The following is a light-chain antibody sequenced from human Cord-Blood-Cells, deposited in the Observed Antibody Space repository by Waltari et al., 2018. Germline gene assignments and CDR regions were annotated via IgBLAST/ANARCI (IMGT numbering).Light chain of an antibody. CDR3: QQYYSTPLT. J-gene: IGKJ4*01. Sequence: DIVMTHPPASLASSLGEWATINCTSRQSVLYISNNKNYLAWYQQKPGQPPKLLIYWASTREAGVPDRFSGSGSGTDFTLTISSLQAEDVAVYYCQQYYSTPLTFGGGTKVEIK. V-gene: IGKV4-1*01. CDR1: QSVLYISNNKNY. CDR2: WAS.